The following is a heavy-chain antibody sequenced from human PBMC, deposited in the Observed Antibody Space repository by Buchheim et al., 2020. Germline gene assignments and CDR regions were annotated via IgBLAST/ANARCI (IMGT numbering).Heavy chain of an antibody. CDR2: ISYDGSNK. D-gene: IGHD6-6*01. Sequence: QVQLVESGGGVVQPGRSLRLSCAASGFTFSSYAMHWVRQAPGKGLEWVAVISYDGSNKYYADSVKGRFTISRDNSKNTLYLQMNSLRAEDTAVYYCASTYSSSNLFDYWGQGTL. CDR3: ASTYSSSNLFDY. V-gene: IGHV3-30*04. J-gene: IGHJ4*02. CDR1: GFTFSSYA.